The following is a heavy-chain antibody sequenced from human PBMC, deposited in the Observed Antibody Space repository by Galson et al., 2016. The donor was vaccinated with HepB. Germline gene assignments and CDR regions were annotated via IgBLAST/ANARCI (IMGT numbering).Heavy chain of an antibody. V-gene: IGHV4-4*02. CDR1: GDSMTSSW. CDR3: ARHIAVAGTRGFDY. Sequence: ETLSLTCTVSGDSMTSSWYSWVRQPPGQGLEWIGEAYHTGTTHYNPSLKNRVTMSIDKSNNHLSLTLNFVTAADTAIYYCARHIAVAGTRGFDYWGQGTLVTVSS. J-gene: IGHJ4*02. D-gene: IGHD6-19*01. CDR2: AYHTGTT.